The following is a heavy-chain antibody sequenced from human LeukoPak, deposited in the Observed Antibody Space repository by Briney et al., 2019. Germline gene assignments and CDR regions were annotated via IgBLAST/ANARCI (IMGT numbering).Heavy chain of an antibody. D-gene: IGHD3-10*01. CDR2: IYYSGST. CDR1: GGSISSSSYY. J-gene: IGHJ4*02. V-gene: IGHV4-39*07. Sequence: PSETLSLTCTVSGGSISSSSYYWGWIRQPPGKGLEWIGSIYYSGSTYYNPSLKSRVTISVDTSKNQFSLKLSSVTAADTAVYYCASLWFGEFSDYWGQGTLVTVSS. CDR3: ASLWFGEFSDY.